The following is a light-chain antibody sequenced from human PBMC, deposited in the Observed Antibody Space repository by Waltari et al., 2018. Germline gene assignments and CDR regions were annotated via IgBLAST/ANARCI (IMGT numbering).Light chain of an antibody. J-gene: IGLJ3*02. CDR3: ALYMGSGIWV. Sequence: CYQTTPCHAPPTLVYKPNARSVGVPDRFAGSILGNTAALTITGAQADDESDYYCALYMGSGIWVFGGGTRLAVL. CDR2: KPN. V-gene: IGLV8-61*01.